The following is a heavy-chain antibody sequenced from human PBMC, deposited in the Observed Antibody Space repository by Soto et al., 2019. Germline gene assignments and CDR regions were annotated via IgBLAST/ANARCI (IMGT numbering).Heavy chain of an antibody. CDR2: IYSSGNT. D-gene: IGHD1-20*01. CDR1: GGSIRNYF. CDR3: VRDVGSPGISGSWGAFDI. V-gene: IGHV4-4*07. Sequence: SETLSLTCTVSGGSIRNYFWTWIRQPAGKGLEWIGRIYSSGNTVYNASLKSRVTMSIDMSKNQFSLRLSSMTAADTAVYYCVRDVGSPGISGSWGAFDIWGQGTVVTVSS. J-gene: IGHJ3*02.